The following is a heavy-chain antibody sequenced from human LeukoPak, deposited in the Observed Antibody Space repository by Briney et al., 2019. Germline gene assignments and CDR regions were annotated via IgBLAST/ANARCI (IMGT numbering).Heavy chain of an antibody. CDR1: GGSFSGYY. Sequence: SETLSLTCAVYGGSFSGYYWSWIRQPPGKGLEWIGEINHSGSTNYNPSLKSRVTISVDTSKNQFSLKLSSVTAADTAVYYCARDLLAHGMDVWGQGTTVTVSS. CDR2: INHSGST. CDR3: ARDLLAHGMDV. V-gene: IGHV4-34*01. D-gene: IGHD2-15*01. J-gene: IGHJ6*02.